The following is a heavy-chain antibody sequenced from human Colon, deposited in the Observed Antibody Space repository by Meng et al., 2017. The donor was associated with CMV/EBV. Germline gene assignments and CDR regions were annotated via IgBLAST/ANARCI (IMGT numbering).Heavy chain of an antibody. CDR2: VYWNDDK. CDR1: GFSLSTIGPP. D-gene: IGHD5-12*01. Sequence: SGATLVKPTQTFTLTCTFSGFSLSTIGPPVGWIRQPPGKALEWLALVYWNDDKRYSPSLKSRLTVTKDASKNQVILRLTNVDPLDSGTYYCAHGGSGYDFGAGGFDYWGPGTPVTVSS. CDR3: AHGGSGYDFGAGGFDY. V-gene: IGHV2-5*01. J-gene: IGHJ4*02.